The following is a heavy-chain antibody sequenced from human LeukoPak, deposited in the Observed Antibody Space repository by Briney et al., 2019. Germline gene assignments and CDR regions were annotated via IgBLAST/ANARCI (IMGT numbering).Heavy chain of an antibody. CDR1: GYTFTSYG. V-gene: IGHV1-69*13. D-gene: IGHD3-10*01. CDR3: AGGRITMVRGVNYYYYMDV. Sequence: SVKVSCKASGYTFTSYGISWVRQAPGQGLEWMGGIIPIFGTANYAQKFQGRVTITADESTSTAYMELSSLRSEDTAVYYCAGGRITMVRGVNYYYYMDVWGKGTTVTISS. CDR2: IIPIFGTA. J-gene: IGHJ6*03.